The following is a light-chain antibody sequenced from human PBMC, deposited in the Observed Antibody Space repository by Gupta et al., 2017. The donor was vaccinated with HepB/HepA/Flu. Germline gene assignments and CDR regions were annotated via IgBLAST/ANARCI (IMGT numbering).Light chain of an antibody. CDR3: QEYSGSSWT. Sequence: DIQMTQSPSTLSASVGDRVTITCRASQSISNWLAWYQQKPGKAPNLLIYKASNLESGVPSRFSGSGSGTEFTLTISSLQPDEFATYYCQEYSGSSWTFGQGTKVEIK. V-gene: IGKV1-5*03. CDR1: QSISNW. CDR2: KAS. J-gene: IGKJ1*01.